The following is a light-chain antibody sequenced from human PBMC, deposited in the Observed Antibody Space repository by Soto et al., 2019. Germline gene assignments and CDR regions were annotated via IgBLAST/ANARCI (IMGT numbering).Light chain of an antibody. J-gene: IGKJ2*01. CDR3: QQYYSYPYT. CDR2: AAS. V-gene: IGKV1-8*01. Sequence: AIRMTQSPSSFSASTGDRVTITCRASQGISSYLAWYQQKPGKAPKLLIYAASTLQSGVPSRFSGSGSGPDFTLTISCLQSEDFATYYGQQYYSYPYTFGQGTKLEIK. CDR1: QGISSY.